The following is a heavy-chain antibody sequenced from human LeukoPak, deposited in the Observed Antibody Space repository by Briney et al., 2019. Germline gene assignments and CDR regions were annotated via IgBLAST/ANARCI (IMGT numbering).Heavy chain of an antibody. D-gene: IGHD2-2*01. CDR3: XXXXXXXXXSCPPPAFDI. Sequence: GGSLRLSCAASGFTFSSYAMSWVRQAPGKGLEWVSAISGSGGSTYYADSVKGRFTISRDNSKNTLYLQMNSLRAEDTAVYYCXXXXXXXXXSCPPPAFDIWGQGTMVTVSS. V-gene: IGHV3-23*01. J-gene: IGHJ3*02. CDR1: GFTFSSYA. CDR2: ISGSGGST.